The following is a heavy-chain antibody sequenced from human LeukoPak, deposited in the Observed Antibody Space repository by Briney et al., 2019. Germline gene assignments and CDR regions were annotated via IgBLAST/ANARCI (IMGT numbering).Heavy chain of an antibody. Sequence: GGSLRLSCAASGFTFDDYGMSWVRQAPGKGLEWVSGINWNDGSTGYADSVKGRFTISRDNAKNSLYLQMNSLRAEDTAVYYCAELGITMIGGVWGKGTTVTISS. CDR2: INWNDGST. J-gene: IGHJ6*04. D-gene: IGHD3-10*02. V-gene: IGHV3-20*04. CDR1: GFTFDDYG. CDR3: AELGITMIGGV.